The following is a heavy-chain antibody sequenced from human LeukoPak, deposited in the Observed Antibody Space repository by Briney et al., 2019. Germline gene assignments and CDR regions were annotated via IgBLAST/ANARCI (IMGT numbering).Heavy chain of an antibody. D-gene: IGHD6-19*01. J-gene: IGHJ4*02. CDR3: AKAVSHSYFDF. CDR1: GFTFSSYG. Sequence: PGGSLRLSCAASGFTFSSYGMHWVRQAPGRGLEWVSAINPSGGSTYYADSVKGRFTISRDNSKNTLYLQMNSLRAEDTALYFCAKAVSHSYFDFWGQGTLVTVSA. V-gene: IGHV3-23*01. CDR2: INPSGGST.